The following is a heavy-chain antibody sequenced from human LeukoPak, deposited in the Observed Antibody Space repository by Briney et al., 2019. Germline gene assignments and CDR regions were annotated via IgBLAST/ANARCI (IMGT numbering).Heavy chain of an antibody. Sequence: PGGSLRLSCAASGFTFSTYSMNWVRQAPGKGLEWVSSISSSSSYIYYADSVKGRFTISRDNAKNSLYLQMNSLRAEDTAVYYCARDMDTSWYRAADYWGQGTLVTVSS. V-gene: IGHV3-21*01. CDR3: ARDMDTSWYRAADY. CDR1: GFTFSTYS. CDR2: ISSSSSYI. J-gene: IGHJ4*02. D-gene: IGHD6-13*01.